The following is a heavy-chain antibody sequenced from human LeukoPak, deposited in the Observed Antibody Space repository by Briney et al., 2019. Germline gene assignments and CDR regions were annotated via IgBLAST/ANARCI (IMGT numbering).Heavy chain of an antibody. J-gene: IGHJ4*02. D-gene: IGHD3-10*01. CDR1: GFTFSSYA. V-gene: IGHV3-23*01. CDR2: VNADGGNT. Sequence: GGSLRLSCEASGFTFSSYAMSWVRQAPGKGLEWVSSVNADGGNTYYADSVTGRFTISRDNSKSTLYLRVNSLRAEDTAVYYCAKLGGSITFWGQGTLVTVSS. CDR3: AKLGGSITF.